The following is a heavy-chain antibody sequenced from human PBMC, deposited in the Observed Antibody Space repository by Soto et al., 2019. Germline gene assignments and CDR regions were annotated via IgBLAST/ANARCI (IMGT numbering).Heavy chain of an antibody. CDR1: GGTFSSYA. CDR2: IIPIFGTA. Sequence: SVKVSCKASGGTFSSYAISWVRQAPGQGLEWMGGIIPIFGTANYAQKFQGRVTITADESTSTAYMELSSLRSEDTAVYYCARDSPMGYGYGRHFDYWGQGTLVTVSS. CDR3: ARDSPMGYGYGRHFDY. D-gene: IGHD5-18*01. V-gene: IGHV1-69*13. J-gene: IGHJ4*02.